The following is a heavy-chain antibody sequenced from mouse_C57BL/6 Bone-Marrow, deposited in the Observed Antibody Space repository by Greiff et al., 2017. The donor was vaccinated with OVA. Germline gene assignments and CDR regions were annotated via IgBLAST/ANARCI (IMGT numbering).Heavy chain of an antibody. CDR2: ISNGGGST. CDR1: GFTFSDYY. Sequence: EVQGVESGGGLVQPGGSLKLSCAASGFTFSDYYMYWVRQTPEKRLEWVAYISNGGGSTYYPDTVKGRFTISRDNAKNTLYLQMSRLKSEDTAMYYCARRATPHAMDYWGQGTSVTVSS. D-gene: IGHD3-1*01. J-gene: IGHJ4*01. CDR3: ARRATPHAMDY. V-gene: IGHV5-12*01.